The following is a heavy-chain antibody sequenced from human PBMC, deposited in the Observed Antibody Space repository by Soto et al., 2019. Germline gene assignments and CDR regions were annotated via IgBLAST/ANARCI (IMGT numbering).Heavy chain of an antibody. V-gene: IGHV1-18*04. CDR1: GYTFLSYG. CDR3: ARNQSGSRFDS. J-gene: IGHJ4*02. CDR2: ISAYSGKT. D-gene: IGHD1-26*01. Sequence: ASVKVSCKASGYTFLSYGISWVRQAPGQGLEWMGWISAYSGKTDYAQRLQDRVTLTRDTSTNTAYMELRSLRSDDTAVYYCARNQSGSRFDSWGQGTLVTVSS.